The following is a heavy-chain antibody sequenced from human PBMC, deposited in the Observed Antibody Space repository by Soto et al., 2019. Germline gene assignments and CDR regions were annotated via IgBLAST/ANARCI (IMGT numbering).Heavy chain of an antibody. J-gene: IGHJ4*02. CDR1: GFTFSSYG. CDR3: ARDSAYYYDSSGYCDY. D-gene: IGHD3-22*01. CDR2: IWYDGSNK. Sequence: PGGSLRLSCAASGFTFSSYGMHWVRQAPGKGPEWVAVIWYDGSNKYYADSVKGRFTISRDNSKNTLYLQMNSLRAEDTAVYYCARDSAYYYDSSGYCDYWGQGTLVTVS. V-gene: IGHV3-33*01.